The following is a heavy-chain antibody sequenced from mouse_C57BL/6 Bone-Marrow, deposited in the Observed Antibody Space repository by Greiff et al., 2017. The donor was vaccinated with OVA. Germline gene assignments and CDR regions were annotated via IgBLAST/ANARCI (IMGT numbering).Heavy chain of an antibody. CDR3: ARQHGRYFDV. Sequence: EVKLVESGGDLVKPGGSLKLSCAASGFTFSSYGMSWVRQTPDKRLEWVATISSGGSYTYYPNSVKGRFTISRDNAKNTLYLQMSSLKSEDTAMYYCARQHGRYFDVWGTGTTVTVSS. J-gene: IGHJ1*03. D-gene: IGHD1-1*01. V-gene: IGHV5-6*01. CDR2: ISSGGSYT. CDR1: GFTFSSYG.